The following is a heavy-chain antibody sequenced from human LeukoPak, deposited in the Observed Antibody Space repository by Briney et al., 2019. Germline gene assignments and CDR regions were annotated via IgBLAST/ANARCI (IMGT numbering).Heavy chain of an antibody. J-gene: IGHJ6*02. CDR3: ARGKTFYGMDV. CDR1: GGAISSSSYY. Sequence: NPSETLSLTCTASGGAISSSSYYWGWIRQPPGKGLEWIGSIYYSGSTYYNPSLKSRVTISVDTSKHQFSLKLSSVTATDTGVFYCARGKTFYGMDVWGQGTTVTVSS. CDR2: IYYSGST. V-gene: IGHV4-39*01.